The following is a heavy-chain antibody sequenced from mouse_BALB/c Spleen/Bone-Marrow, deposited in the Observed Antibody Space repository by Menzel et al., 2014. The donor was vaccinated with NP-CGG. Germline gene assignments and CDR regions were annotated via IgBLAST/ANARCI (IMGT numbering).Heavy chain of an antibody. CDR1: GYTFTDYW. CDR2: IDTSDSYT. CDR3: ARWGNSYAMDD. V-gene: IGHV1-69*01. Sequence: VHVKQSGTELVMPGASVKMSCKASGYTFTDYWMHWVQQRPGQGLEWIGAIDTSDSYTSYNQKFKGKATLTADKSSSTAYMQLSSLASEDSAVYYCARWGNSYAMDDWGQGTSVTVSS. D-gene: IGHD2-1*01. J-gene: IGHJ4*01.